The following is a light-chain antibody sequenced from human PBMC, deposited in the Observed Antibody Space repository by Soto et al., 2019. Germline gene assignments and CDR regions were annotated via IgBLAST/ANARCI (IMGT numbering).Light chain of an antibody. CDR2: ATS. CDR1: QSVSSRD. J-gene: IGKJ4*01. Sequence: EIVLPQSPGTLSLSPGERATLSCRASQSVSSRDLAWYQQKPGQAPRLLIYATSSRATGIPDRFSGSGSGTDFTLTISRLEPEDFAVYYCQQRVNWPPTFGGGTKVEI. CDR3: QQRVNWPPT. V-gene: IGKV3D-20*02.